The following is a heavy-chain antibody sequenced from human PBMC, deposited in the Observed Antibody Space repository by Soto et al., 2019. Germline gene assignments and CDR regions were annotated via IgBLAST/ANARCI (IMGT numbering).Heavy chain of an antibody. J-gene: IGHJ6*02. D-gene: IGHD6-19*01. CDR2: IYYSGST. Sequence: SETLSLTCTVSGGSISSSSYYWGWIRQPPGKGLEWIGSIYYSGSTYYNPSLKSRVTISVDTSKNQFSLKLSSVTAADTAVYYCARWAVAGQYYYYYYGMDVWGQGTTVTSP. V-gene: IGHV4-39*01. CDR3: ARWAVAGQYYYYYYGMDV. CDR1: GGSISSSSYY.